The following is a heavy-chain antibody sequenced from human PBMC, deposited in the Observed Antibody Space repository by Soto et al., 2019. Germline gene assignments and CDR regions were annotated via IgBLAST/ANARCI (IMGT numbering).Heavy chain of an antibody. V-gene: IGHV4-4*07. CDR3: ARDNGRTYYDILTGYYHDAFDI. D-gene: IGHD3-9*01. CDR1: GGSISSYY. J-gene: IGHJ3*02. CDR2: IYTSGST. Sequence: SETLSLTCTVSGGSISSYYWSWIRQPAGKGLEWIGRIYTSGSTNYNPSLKSRVTMSVDTSKNQFSLKLSSVTAADTAVYYCARDNGRTYYDILTGYYHDAFDIWGQGTMVTVSS.